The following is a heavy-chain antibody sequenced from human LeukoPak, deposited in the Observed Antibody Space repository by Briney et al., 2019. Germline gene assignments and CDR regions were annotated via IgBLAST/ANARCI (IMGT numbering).Heavy chain of an antibody. V-gene: IGHV4-39*07. CDR1: GGSISSSSYY. J-gene: IGHJ4*01. CDR2: IYFSGST. Sequence: SETLSLTCTVSGGSISSSSYYWGWIRQPPGKGLEWIGSIYFSGSTFYNPSLKSRVTISVDTSMTQFSLRLSSVTAADTAVYYCARDSNGGLFDYWGQGTLVTVSS. CDR3: ARDSNGGLFDY. D-gene: IGHD3-16*01.